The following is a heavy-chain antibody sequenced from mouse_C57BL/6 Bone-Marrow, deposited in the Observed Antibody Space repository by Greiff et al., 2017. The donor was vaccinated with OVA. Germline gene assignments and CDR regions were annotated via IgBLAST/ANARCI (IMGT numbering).Heavy chain of an antibody. CDR1: GYTFTDYE. D-gene: IGHD2-3*01. J-gene: IGHJ2*01. Sequence: QVQLQQSGAELVRPGASVTLSCKASGYTFTDYEMHWVKQTPVHGLEWIGAIDPETGGTAYNQKFKGKAILTADKSSSTAYMELRSLTSEDSAVYYCTRGGYDLYVDYWGQGTTLTVSS. V-gene: IGHV1-15*01. CDR3: TRGGYDLYVDY. CDR2: IDPETGGT.